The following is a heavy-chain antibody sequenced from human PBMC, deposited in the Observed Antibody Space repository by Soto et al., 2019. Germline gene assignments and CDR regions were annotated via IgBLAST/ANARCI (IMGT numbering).Heavy chain of an antibody. CDR1: GFSLSNARMG. J-gene: IGHJ4*01. CDR2: IFSNDEK. CDR3: ARVGEYSRGWYPFDY. Sequence: QVTLKESGPVLVKPTETLTLTCTVSGFSLSNARMGVSWIRQPPGKALEWLAHIFSNDEKSHSTSLKGSLTISKDPSKCQVGLTMTHIDPVDTATYYCARVGEYSRGWYPFDYWGHGTLVTVSS. V-gene: IGHV2-26*01. D-gene: IGHD6-19*01.